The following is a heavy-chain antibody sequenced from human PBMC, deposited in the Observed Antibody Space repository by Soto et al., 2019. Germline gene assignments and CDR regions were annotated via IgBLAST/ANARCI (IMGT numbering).Heavy chain of an antibody. J-gene: IGHJ5*02. D-gene: IGHD6-19*01. V-gene: IGHV1-24*01. CDR1: GYTLTDLS. CDR2: LDPEDSET. Sequence: QVRLVQSGAEVKKPGASVKLSCKVAGYTLTDLSIHWVRQVPGKGLEWMGGLDPEDSETVYAQNFQGRVTLTEDTSTDTAYMELSSLTSADTAVYYCAALPGYHSGWFDPWGQGTLVTVSS. CDR3: AALPGYHSGWFDP.